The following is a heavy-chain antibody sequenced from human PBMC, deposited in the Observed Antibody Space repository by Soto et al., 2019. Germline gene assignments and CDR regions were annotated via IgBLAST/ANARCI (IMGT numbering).Heavy chain of an antibody. CDR2: IKQDGSEK. CDR3: ARALGILNNYYDSTGINCFDT. Sequence: GGSLRLSCAASGFTFSSYWMSWVRQAPGKGLEWVANIKQDGSEKYYVDSVKGRFTISRDNAKNSLYLQMNSLRAEDTAVYYCARALGILNNYYDSTGINCFDTWGQGTLVTVSS. D-gene: IGHD3-22*01. J-gene: IGHJ5*02. CDR1: GFTFSSYW. V-gene: IGHV3-7*01.